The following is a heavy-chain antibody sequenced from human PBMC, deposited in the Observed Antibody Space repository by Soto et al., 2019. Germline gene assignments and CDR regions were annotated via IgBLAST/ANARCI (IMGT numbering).Heavy chain of an antibody. CDR2: INPSGGST. J-gene: IGHJ5*02. CDR3: ARAKAFYYDILTGSDNWFDP. D-gene: IGHD3-9*01. Sequence: QVQLVQSGAEVKKPGASVKVSCKASGYTFTSYYMHWVRQAPGQGLEWMGIINPSGGSTSYAQKFQGRVTMTRDTSTSTVYMELSSLRSEDKAVYYCARAKAFYYDILTGSDNWFDPWGQGTLVTVSS. CDR1: GYTFTSYY. V-gene: IGHV1-46*01.